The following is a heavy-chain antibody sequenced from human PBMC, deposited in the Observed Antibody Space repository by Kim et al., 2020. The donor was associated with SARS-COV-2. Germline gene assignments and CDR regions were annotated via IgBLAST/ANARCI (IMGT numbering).Heavy chain of an antibody. CDR2: IIPILGIA. D-gene: IGHD3-22*01. Sequence: SVKVSCKASGGTFSSYAISWVRQAPGQGLEWMGRIIPILGIANYAQKFQGRVTITADKSTSTAYMELSSLRSEDTAVYYCAREGVDITMIVVVIHAFDIWGQGTMVTVSS. CDR3: AREGVDITMIVVVIHAFDI. J-gene: IGHJ3*02. CDR1: GGTFSSYA. V-gene: IGHV1-69*04.